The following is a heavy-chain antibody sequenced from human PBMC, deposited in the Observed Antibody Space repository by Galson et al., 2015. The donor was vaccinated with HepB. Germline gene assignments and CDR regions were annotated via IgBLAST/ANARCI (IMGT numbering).Heavy chain of an antibody. CDR2: IYPGDSDT. Sequence: QSGAEVKKPGESLKISCKPSGYRFTDYWIGWVRQMPGKGLEWMGIIYPGDSDTRYSPSSQGQVTISADKSTTTSYLQWRSLKASDTAMYYCARRYYYDSSGYYRYFDLWGRGTLVTVSS. CDR3: ARRYYYDSSGYYRYFDL. CDR1: GYRFTDYW. V-gene: IGHV5-51*01. J-gene: IGHJ2*01. D-gene: IGHD3-22*01.